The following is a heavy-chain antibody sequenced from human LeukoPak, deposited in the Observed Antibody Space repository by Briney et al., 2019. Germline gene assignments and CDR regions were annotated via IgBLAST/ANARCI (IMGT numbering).Heavy chain of an antibody. D-gene: IGHD6-19*01. CDR1: EFTFSDYY. CDR2: ISATGSST. Sequence: GGSLRLSCAASEFTFSDYYMSWIRQAPGKGLEWVSFISATGSSTYYADSVKGRFTISRDNAKNSLYLQMNSLRAEDTAVYYCARDSYQWLAHYYYYMDVWGKGTTVTVSS. CDR3: ARDSYQWLAHYYYYMDV. J-gene: IGHJ6*03. V-gene: IGHV3-11*04.